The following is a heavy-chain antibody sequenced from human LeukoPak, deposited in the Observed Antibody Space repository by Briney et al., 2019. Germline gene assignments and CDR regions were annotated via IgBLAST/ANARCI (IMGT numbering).Heavy chain of an antibody. J-gene: IGHJ4*02. CDR2: IHYTGTT. CDR3: ARDPRYSSGWYRGYFDY. V-gene: IGHV4-39*07. D-gene: IGHD6-19*01. CDR1: GGSIRSSSYN. Sequence: SETLSLTCTVSGGSIRSSSYNWDWIRQPPGKGLEWIGSIHYTGTTFYNPSLKSRVTISVDTSKNQFSLKLSSVTAADTAVYYCARDPRYSSGWYRGYFDYWGQGTLVTVSS.